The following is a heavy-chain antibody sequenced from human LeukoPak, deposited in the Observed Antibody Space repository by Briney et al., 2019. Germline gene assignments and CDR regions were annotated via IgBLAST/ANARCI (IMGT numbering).Heavy chain of an antibody. CDR3: ARGLRGVTHPLDY. CDR2: IYYSGST. D-gene: IGHD2-21*02. V-gene: IGHV4-59*01. CDR1: GGSITSYY. Sequence: PSETLSLTCTVSGGSITSYYWSWIRQPPGKGLEWIGYIYYSGSTNYNPSLKSRVTISVDTSKNQFSLKVTSVTAADTAVYYCARGLRGVTHPLDYWGQGTLVTVSS. J-gene: IGHJ4*02.